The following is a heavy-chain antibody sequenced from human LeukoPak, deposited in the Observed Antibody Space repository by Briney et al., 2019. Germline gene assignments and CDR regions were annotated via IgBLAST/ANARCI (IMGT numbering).Heavy chain of an antibody. V-gene: IGHV1-2*06. Sequence: GASVKVSCKASGYTFTGYYMHWVRQAPGQGLEWMGRTNPNSGGTNYAQKFQGRVTMTRDTSISTAYMELSRLRSDDTAVYYCARDRLPGMVLNWFDPWGQGTLVTVSS. CDR2: TNPNSGGT. J-gene: IGHJ5*02. CDR1: GYTFTGYY. CDR3: ARDRLPGMVLNWFDP. D-gene: IGHD3-10*01.